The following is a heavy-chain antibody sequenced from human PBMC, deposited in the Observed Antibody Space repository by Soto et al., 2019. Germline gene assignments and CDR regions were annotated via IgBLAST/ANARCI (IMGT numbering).Heavy chain of an antibody. CDR1: GFTFSSYA. CDR2: ISYDGSNK. V-gene: IGHV3-30-3*01. CDR3: ARDGSSSWYFQNYYYYGMDV. Sequence: QVQLVESGGGVVQPGRSLRLSCAASGFTFSSYAMHWVRQAPGKGLEWVAVISYDGSNKYYADSVKGRFTISRDNSKNTLYLQMNSLRAENTAVYYCARDGSSSWYFQNYYYYGMDVWGQGTTVTVSS. D-gene: IGHD6-13*01. J-gene: IGHJ6*02.